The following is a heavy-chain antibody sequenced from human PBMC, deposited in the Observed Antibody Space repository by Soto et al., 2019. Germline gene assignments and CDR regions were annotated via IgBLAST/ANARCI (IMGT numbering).Heavy chain of an antibody. D-gene: IGHD2-2*01. Sequence: SGPTLVNPTETLTLTCTVSGFSLSNAGLGVSWIRQPPGKALEWLAHIFSNDEKSYSTSLKSRLTISKDTSKSQVVLTMTNMDPVDTATYYCSSTYTTSWYWFDPWGQGTLVTVSS. CDR3: SSTYTTSWYWFDP. J-gene: IGHJ5*02. CDR2: IFSNDEK. CDR1: GFSLSNAGLG. V-gene: IGHV2-26*04.